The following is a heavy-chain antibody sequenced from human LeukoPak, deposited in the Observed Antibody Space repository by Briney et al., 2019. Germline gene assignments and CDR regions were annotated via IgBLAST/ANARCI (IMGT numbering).Heavy chain of an antibody. CDR1: GYTFTSYG. CDR3: ARDVCYDYVWGSYRHDAFDI. J-gene: IGHJ3*02. Sequence: ASVKVSCKASGYTFTSYGISWVRQAPGQGLEWMGWISAYNGNTNYAQKLQGRVTMTTDTSTSTAYMELRSLRSDDTAVYYCARDVCYDYVWGSYRHDAFDIWGQGTMVTVSS. D-gene: IGHD3-16*02. CDR2: ISAYNGNT. V-gene: IGHV1-18*01.